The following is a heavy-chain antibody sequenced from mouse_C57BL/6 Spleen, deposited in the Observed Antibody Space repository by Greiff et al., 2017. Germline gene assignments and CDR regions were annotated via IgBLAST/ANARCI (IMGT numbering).Heavy chain of an antibody. Sequence: QVQLQQSGPELVKPGASVKISCKASGYAFSSSWMNWVKQRHGKGLEWIGRIYPGDGDTNYNGKFKGKATLTADKSSSTAYMQLSSLTSEDSAVYFCAREDPLPAWFAYWGQGTLVTVSA. V-gene: IGHV1-82*01. CDR2: IYPGDGDT. J-gene: IGHJ3*01. CDR3: AREDPLPAWFAY. CDR1: GYAFSSSW.